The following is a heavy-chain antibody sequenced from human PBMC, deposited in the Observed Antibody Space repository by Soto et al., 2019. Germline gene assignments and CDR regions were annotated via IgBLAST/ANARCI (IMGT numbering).Heavy chain of an antibody. Sequence: SETLSLTCTVSGVSISSYYWSWIRQPPGKGLEWIGYIYYSGSTNYNPSLKSRVTISVDTSKNQFSLKLSSVTAADTAVYYCARENDYYVSSGYSMRYFDDWGQGNMVTVSS. CDR3: ARENDYYVSSGYSMRYFDD. CDR2: IYYSGST. J-gene: IGHJ4*02. V-gene: IGHV4-59*01. D-gene: IGHD3-22*01. CDR1: GVSISSYY.